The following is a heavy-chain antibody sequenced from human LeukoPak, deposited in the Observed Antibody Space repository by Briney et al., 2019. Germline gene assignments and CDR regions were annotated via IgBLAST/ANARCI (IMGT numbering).Heavy chain of an antibody. CDR2: IYNSGST. D-gene: IGHD4-23*01. J-gene: IGHJ4*02. V-gene: IGHV4-39*07. CDR3: ARRSTVLTANYEY. Sequence: PSETLSLTCTVSGGSISSSNYYWGWIRQPPGRGLEWIGNIYNSGSTRYKPSLKSRVSISIDTSKNQFSLRLTSVTAADTALYYCARRSTVLTANYEYWGQGTLVTVSA. CDR1: GGSISSSNYY.